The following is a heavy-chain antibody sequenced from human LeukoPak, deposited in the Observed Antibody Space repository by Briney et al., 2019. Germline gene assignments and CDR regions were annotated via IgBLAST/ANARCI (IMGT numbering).Heavy chain of an antibody. J-gene: IGHJ4*02. CDR3: ARVRTMVRGVIIALDY. V-gene: IGHV1-2*02. D-gene: IGHD3-10*01. Sequence: ASVKVSCKASGYTFTGYYMHWVRQAPGQGLEWMGWINPNSGGTNYAQKFQGRVTMTRDTSISTAYMELSRLRPDDTAVYYCARVRTMVRGVIIALDYWGQGTLVTVSS. CDR2: INPNSGGT. CDR1: GYTFTGYY.